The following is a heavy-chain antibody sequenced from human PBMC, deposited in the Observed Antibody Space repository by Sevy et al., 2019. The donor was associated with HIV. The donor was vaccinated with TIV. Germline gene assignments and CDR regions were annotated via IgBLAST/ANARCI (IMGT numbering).Heavy chain of an antibody. CDR3: ARDRVIFGGGGGLDV. CDR1: ASTFTAYY. V-gene: IGHV1-2*02. J-gene: IGHJ6*02. Sequence: ASVKVSCKTSASTFTAYYMHWLRQAPGQGLEWMGWINPNSDGTKYAQRFQGMVSMTADTPISTAYMELSRLTSDDTAVYYCARDRVIFGGGGGLDVWGQGTTVTVSS. D-gene: IGHD3-3*02. CDR2: INPNSDGT.